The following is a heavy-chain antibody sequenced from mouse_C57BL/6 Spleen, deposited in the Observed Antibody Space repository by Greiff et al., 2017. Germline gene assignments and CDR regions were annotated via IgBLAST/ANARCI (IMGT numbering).Heavy chain of an antibody. CDR2: ISYDGSN. D-gene: IGHD1-1*01. J-gene: IGHJ4*01. CDR1: GYSITSGYY. Sequence: EVQLVESGPGLVKPSQSLSLTCSVTGYSITSGYYWNWIRQFPGNKLEWMGYISYDGSNNYNPSLKNRISITRSTSKNQFFLKLNSVTTEDTATYYCARDDGSSLYYYAMDYWGQGTSVTVSS. V-gene: IGHV3-6*01. CDR3: ARDDGSSLYYYAMDY.